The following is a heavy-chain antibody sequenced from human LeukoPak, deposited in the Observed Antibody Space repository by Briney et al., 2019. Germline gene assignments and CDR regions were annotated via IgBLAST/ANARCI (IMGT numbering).Heavy chain of an antibody. CDR2: ISGYNGNT. J-gene: IGHJ6*02. CDR1: GYTFISYG. V-gene: IGHV1-18*01. D-gene: IGHD2-15*01. CDR3: AREFCSGGGCYYYGMDV. Sequence: ASVKVSCKASGYTFISYGISWVRHAPGQGLEWMGWISGYNGNTNYAQKFQGRVTMTTDTSTSTAYLELRRLRSDDTATYYCAREFCSGGGCYYYGMDVWGQGTTVTVS.